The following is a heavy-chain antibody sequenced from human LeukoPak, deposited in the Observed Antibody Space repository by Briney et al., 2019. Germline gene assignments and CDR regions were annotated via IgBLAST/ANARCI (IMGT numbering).Heavy chain of an antibody. CDR1: GGSFSGYY. D-gene: IGHD7-27*01. Sequence: SETLSLTCAVYGGSFSGYYWSWIRQPPGKGLEWIGEINHSGSTNYNPSLKSRVTISVDTSKNQFSLKLSSVTAADTAVYYCARVHLGYYFDYWGQGILVTVSS. CDR2: INHSGST. V-gene: IGHV4-34*01. J-gene: IGHJ4*02. CDR3: ARVHLGYYFDY.